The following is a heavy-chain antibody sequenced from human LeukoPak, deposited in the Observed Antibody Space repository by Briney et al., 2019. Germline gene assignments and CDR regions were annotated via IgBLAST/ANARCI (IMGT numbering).Heavy chain of an antibody. Sequence: SETLSLTCAVYGGSFSGYYWSWIRQPPGKGLGWIGEINHSGSTNYNPSLKSRVTISVDTSKNQFSLKLSSVTAADTAVYYCARGPSMRTLRPKRYFDYWGQGTLVTVSS. CDR3: ARGPSMRTLRPKRYFDY. D-gene: IGHD2-8*01. CDR2: INHSGST. J-gene: IGHJ4*02. CDR1: GGSFSGYY. V-gene: IGHV4-34*01.